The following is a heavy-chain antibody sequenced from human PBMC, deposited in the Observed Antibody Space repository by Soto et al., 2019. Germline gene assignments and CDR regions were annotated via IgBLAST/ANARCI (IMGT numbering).Heavy chain of an antibody. V-gene: IGHV2-5*01. J-gene: IGHJ4*02. CDR2: IYWNDDK. Sequence: SGPTLVNPTQTLTLTCTFSGFSLSTSGVGVAWIRQPPGKALEWLAVIYWNDDKRYSPSLNNRLTITKDTSKNQVVLTMTDLDPADTATYYCAHFNGYEQFEYWGQGALVTVSS. D-gene: IGHD2-2*01. CDR3: AHFNGYEQFEY. CDR1: GFSLSTSGVG.